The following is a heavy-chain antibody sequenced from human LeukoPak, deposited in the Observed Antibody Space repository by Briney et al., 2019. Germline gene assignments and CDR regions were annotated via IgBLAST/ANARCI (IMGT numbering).Heavy chain of an antibody. CDR2: GHHSGGT. D-gene: IGHD3-10*01. CDR1: GGSISSSNW. V-gene: IGHV4-4*02. CDR3: ARGEEYGSGTVHFDY. J-gene: IGHJ4*02. Sequence: SETLSLTCAVSGGSISSSNWWSWVRQPPGKGLEWIGEGHHSGGTNYNPSLKSRVTISADRSNNRFSLSLNSVTAADTAVFYCARGEEYGSGTVHFDYWGQGILVTVSS.